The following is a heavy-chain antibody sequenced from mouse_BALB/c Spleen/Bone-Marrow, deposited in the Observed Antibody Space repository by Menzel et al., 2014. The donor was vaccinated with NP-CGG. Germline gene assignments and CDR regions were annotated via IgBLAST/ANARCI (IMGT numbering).Heavy chain of an antibody. D-gene: IGHD1-1*01. J-gene: IGHJ1*01. CDR3: TRSNYGYWFFDV. Sequence: QVQLQQPGAELVKPGASVKLSCKASGYTFTSYYMYWVKQRPGQGLEWIGEINPSNGGTNFNEKFKSKATLTVDKSSNTAYVQLSSLTSEDSAVYHCTRSNYGYWFFDVWGAGTTVPVSS. CDR2: INPSNGGT. CDR1: GYTFTSYY. V-gene: IGHV1S81*02.